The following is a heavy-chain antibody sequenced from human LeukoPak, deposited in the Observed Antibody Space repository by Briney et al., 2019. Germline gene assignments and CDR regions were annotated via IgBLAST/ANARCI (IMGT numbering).Heavy chain of an antibody. CDR2: IKQDGSEK. D-gene: IGHD3-10*01. CDR1: GFTFSSYW. Sequence: GGSLRLXCAASGFTFSSYWMSWVRQAPGKGLEWVANIKQDGSEKYYVDSVKGRFTISRENAKNSLYLQMNSLRAEDTAVYYCARGGIKITMVRGVTAYYFDYWGQGTLVTVSS. J-gene: IGHJ4*02. V-gene: IGHV3-7*01. CDR3: ARGGIKITMVRGVTAYYFDY.